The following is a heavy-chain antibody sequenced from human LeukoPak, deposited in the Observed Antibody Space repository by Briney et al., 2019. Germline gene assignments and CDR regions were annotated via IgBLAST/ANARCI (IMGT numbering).Heavy chain of an antibody. V-gene: IGHV3-23*01. Sequence: PGGSLRLSCAASGFTFSSYAMSWVRQAPGKGLEWVSGISGSGDNTYYADSVKGRFTISRDNSKNTLYVQMNSLRAEDTAVYYCAKGHYYGSGSLDYWGQGTLVTVSS. CDR1: GFTFSSYA. CDR3: AKGHYYGSGSLDY. CDR2: ISGSGDNT. J-gene: IGHJ4*02. D-gene: IGHD3-10*01.